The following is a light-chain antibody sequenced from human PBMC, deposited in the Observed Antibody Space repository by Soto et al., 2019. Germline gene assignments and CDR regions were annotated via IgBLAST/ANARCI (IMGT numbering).Light chain of an antibody. CDR2: AAS. CDR1: QSISSY. J-gene: IGKJ2*01. V-gene: IGKV1-39*01. CDR3: QQSYSTPSNT. Sequence: DIQMTQSPSSLSASVGDRVTITCRASQSISSYLNWYQQKPGKAPKLLIYAASSLQSGLPSRFSGSGSGTDFTLTISSLQPEDFATYYCQQSYSTPSNTFGQGTKLEIK.